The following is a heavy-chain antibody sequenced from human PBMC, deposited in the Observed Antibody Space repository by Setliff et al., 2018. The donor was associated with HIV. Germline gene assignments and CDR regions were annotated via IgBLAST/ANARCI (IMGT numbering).Heavy chain of an antibody. V-gene: IGHV1-18*01. J-gene: IGHJ6*02. CDR3: AREIGDYYDSSGYYPPTDYYYYGMDV. Sequence: GASVKVSCKASGYTFTSYDISWVRHAPGQGLEWMGWISAYNGNTNYAQKLQRRVTMTTDTSTRTAYMELRSLRSDDTAVYYCAREIGDYYDSSGYYPPTDYYYYGMDVWGQGTTVTVSS. CDR1: GYTFTSYD. D-gene: IGHD3-22*01. CDR2: ISAYNGNT.